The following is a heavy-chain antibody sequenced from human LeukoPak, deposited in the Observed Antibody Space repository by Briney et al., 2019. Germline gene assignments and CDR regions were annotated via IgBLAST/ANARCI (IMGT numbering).Heavy chain of an antibody. J-gene: IGHJ5*01. CDR3: VKDPRDTYGTNWFVS. D-gene: IGHD2-21*01. V-gene: IGHV3-23*01. CDR1: GFSFGNYA. CDR2: ISGTGGAT. Sequence: GGSLRLSCVASGFSFGNYAMSWVRQAPGKGLQCVSQISGTGGATWYAGFARDRFTISRDNSKKTLYLQMSGLRVEDTAMYYCVKDPRDTYGTNWFVSWGQGTLLIVSS.